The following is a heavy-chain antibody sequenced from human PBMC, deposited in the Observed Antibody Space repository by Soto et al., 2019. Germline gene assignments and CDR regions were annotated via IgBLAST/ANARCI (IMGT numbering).Heavy chain of an antibody. V-gene: IGHV1-8*01. J-gene: IGHJ4*02. CDR2: MNPNSGDT. CDR3: ARGELLWFGELLM. CDR1: GYTFTSYE. Sequence: VQLVQSGAEVKKPGASVKVSCKASGYTFTSYEINWVRQATGQGLEWMGWMNPNSGDTGYAQKFQGRVTMTRNTAISTGYRERSSLRSEVTAVYYCARGELLWFGELLMWGQGTLVTVSS. D-gene: IGHD3-10*01.